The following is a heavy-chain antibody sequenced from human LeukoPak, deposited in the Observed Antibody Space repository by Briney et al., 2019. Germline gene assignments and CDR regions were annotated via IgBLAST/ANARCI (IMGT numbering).Heavy chain of an antibody. CDR2: IIPIFGTA. D-gene: IGHD2-2*01. Sequence: ASVNVSCKASGGTFSSYAISWVRQAPGQGLEWMGGIIPIFGTANYAQKFQGRVTITTDESTSTAYMELSSLRSEDTAVYYCARGGLYMRRGYCSSTSCLDFDYWGQGTLVTVSS. V-gene: IGHV1-69*05. CDR1: GGTFSSYA. CDR3: ARGGLYMRRGYCSSTSCLDFDY. J-gene: IGHJ4*02.